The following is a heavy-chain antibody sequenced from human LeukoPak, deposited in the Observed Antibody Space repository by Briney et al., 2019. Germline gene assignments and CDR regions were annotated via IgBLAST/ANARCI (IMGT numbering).Heavy chain of an antibody. CDR3: ATGRIQLWFMVY. CDR2: ISYDGSNK. V-gene: IGHV3-30-3*01. CDR1: GFTFSSYA. Sequence: GGSLRLSCAASGFTFSSYAMHWVRQAPGKGLEWVAVISYDGSNKYYADSVKGRLTISRDNSKNTLYLQMNSLRAEDTAVYYCATGRIQLWFMVYWGQGTLVTVSS. J-gene: IGHJ4*02. D-gene: IGHD5-18*01.